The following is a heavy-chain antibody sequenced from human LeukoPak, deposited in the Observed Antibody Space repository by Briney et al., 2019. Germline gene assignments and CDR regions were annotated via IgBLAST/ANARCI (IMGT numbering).Heavy chain of an antibody. CDR3: ARAYCSSTSCSDYCYYGMDV. CDR1: GGSISSYY. CDR2: IYYSGST. Sequence: SETLSLTCTVSGGSISSYYWSWIRQPPGKGLEWIGYIYYSGSTNYNPSLKSRVTISVDTSKNQFSLKLSSVTAADTAVYYCARAYCSSTSCSDYCYYGMDVWGQGTTVTVSS. V-gene: IGHV4-59*01. D-gene: IGHD2-2*01. J-gene: IGHJ6*02.